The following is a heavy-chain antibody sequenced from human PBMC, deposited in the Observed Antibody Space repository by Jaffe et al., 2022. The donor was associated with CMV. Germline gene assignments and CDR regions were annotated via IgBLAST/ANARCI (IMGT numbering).Heavy chain of an antibody. J-gene: IGHJ6*03. CDR2: IYYSGST. V-gene: IGHV4-39*01. Sequence: QLQLQESGPGLVKPSETLSLTCTVSGGSISSSSYYWGWIRQPPGKGLEWIGSIYYSGSTYYNPSLKSRVTISVDTSKNQFSLKLSSVTAADTAVYYCARHRNPYHSSGWAYYYYYYMDVWGKGTTVTVSS. D-gene: IGHD6-19*01. CDR3: ARHRNPYHSSGWAYYYYYYMDV. CDR1: GGSISSSSYY.